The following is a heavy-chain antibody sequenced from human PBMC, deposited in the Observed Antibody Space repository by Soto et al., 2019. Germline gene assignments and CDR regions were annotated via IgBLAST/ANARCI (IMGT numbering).Heavy chain of an antibody. V-gene: IGHV4-4*02. D-gene: IGHD2-21*02. CDR1: SGSISSSNW. CDR3: ARVGDDISEHNWFDP. CDR2: IYHSGST. J-gene: IGHJ5*02. Sequence: PSETLSLTCAVSSGSISSSNWWSWVRQPPGKGLEWIGEIYHSGSTNYNPSLKSRVTISVDKSKNQFSLKLSSVTAADTAVYYCARVGDDISEHNWFDPWGQGTLVTVSS.